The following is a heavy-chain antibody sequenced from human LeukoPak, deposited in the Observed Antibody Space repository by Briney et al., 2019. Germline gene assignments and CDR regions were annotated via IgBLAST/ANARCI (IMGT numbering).Heavy chain of an antibody. CDR3: ARGRYGLAAYYYYYYMDV. CDR1: GGSISSSSYY. J-gene: IGHJ6*03. D-gene: IGHD3/OR15-3a*01. V-gene: IGHV4-39*07. Sequence: PSETLSLTCTVSGGSISSSSYYWGWIRQPPGTGLEWIGSIYHSGSTYYNPSLKSRVTISVDTSKNQFSLKLSSVTAADTAVYYCARGRYGLAAYYYYYYMDVWGKGTTVTVSS. CDR2: IYHSGST.